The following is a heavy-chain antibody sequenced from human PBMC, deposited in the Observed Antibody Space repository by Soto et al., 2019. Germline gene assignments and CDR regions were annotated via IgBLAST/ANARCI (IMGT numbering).Heavy chain of an antibody. CDR1: GNTHTIYF. V-gene: IGHV1-2*02. D-gene: IGHD3-10*01. Sequence: ASVKVSCKASGNTHTIYFIHWLRQARGQGLEWMGWINSVSGGTNYAHKFQGRVTMTRDTSTTTAFMELSGLRSDDSAVYFCARGGSYYAHWGQGTLVTVSS. CDR3: ARGGSYYAH. J-gene: IGHJ4*02. CDR2: INSVSGGT.